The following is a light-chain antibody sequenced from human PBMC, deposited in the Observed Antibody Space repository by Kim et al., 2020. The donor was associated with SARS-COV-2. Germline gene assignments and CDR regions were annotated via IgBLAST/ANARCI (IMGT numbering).Light chain of an antibody. V-gene: IGLV4-69*01. J-gene: IGLJ3*02. Sequence: LVLTQSPSASASLGASVKLTCTLSSGHSSYAIAWHQQQPEKGPRYLMKLNSDGSHSKGDGIPDRFSGSSSGAGRYLTISSLQSEDEADYYCQTWDTGIKMFGGGTQLTVL. CDR3: QTWDTGIKM. CDR2: LNSDGSH. CDR1: SGHSSYA.